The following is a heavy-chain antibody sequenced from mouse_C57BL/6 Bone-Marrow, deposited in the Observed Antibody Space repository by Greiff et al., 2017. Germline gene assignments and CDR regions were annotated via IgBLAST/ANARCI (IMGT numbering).Heavy chain of an antibody. CDR2: INPSTGGT. CDR3: ARIQRPFITTVVDTWFAY. D-gene: IGHD1-1*01. Sequence: DVKLQESGPELVKPGASVKISCKASGYSFTGYYMNWVKQSPEKSLEWIGEINPSTGGTTYNQKFKAKATFTVDKSSSTAYMQLKSLTSEDSAVYYCARIQRPFITTVVDTWFAYGGQGTLVTVSA. V-gene: IGHV1-42*01. CDR1: GYSFTGYY. J-gene: IGHJ3*01.